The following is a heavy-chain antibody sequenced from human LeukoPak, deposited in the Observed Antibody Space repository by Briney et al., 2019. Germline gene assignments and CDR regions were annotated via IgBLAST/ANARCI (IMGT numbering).Heavy chain of an antibody. V-gene: IGHV4-34*09. CDR3: ARIVDTAMAMKDRYLDY. Sequence: PSETLSLTCAVYGGSFSGYYWSWIRQPPGKGLEWIGEINHSGSTNYNPSLKSRVTISVDTSKNQFSLKLSSVTAADTAVYYCARIVDTAMAMKDRYLDYWGQGTLVTVSS. J-gene: IGHJ4*02. CDR1: GGSFSGYY. D-gene: IGHD5-18*01. CDR2: INHSGST.